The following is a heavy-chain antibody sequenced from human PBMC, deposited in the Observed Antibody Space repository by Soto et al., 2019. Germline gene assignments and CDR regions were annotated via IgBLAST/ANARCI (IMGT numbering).Heavy chain of an antibody. V-gene: IGHV1-18*01. J-gene: IGHJ4*02. CDR3: AXXXXXXXXXXXDY. CDR1: GYIFVNYG. Sequence: QVQLVQSEAEVKKPGASVKVSCRASGYIFVNYGISWVRQAPGQGLEWMGWISAYNGNTKYAQEFQGRVTMTRDTXTSTAYMWLGSLRSDDTAVXXCAXXXXXXXXXXXDYWGQGTLVTVSS. CDR2: ISAYNGNT.